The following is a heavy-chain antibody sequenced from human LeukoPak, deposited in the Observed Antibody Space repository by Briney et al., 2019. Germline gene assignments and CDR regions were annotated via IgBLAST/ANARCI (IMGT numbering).Heavy chain of an antibody. CDR3: ARLNYGDYPLADY. CDR1: GGSISSSNW. Sequence: PSGTLSLTCAVSGGSISSSNWWSWVRQPPGKGLEWIGEIYHSGSTNYNPSLKSRVTISVDTSKNQFSLKLSSVTAADTAVYYCARLNYGDYPLADYWGQGTLVTVSS. J-gene: IGHJ4*02. D-gene: IGHD4-17*01. CDR2: IYHSGST. V-gene: IGHV4-4*02.